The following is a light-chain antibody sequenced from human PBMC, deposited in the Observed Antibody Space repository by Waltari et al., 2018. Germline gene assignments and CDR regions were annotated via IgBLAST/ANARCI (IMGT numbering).Light chain of an antibody. J-gene: IGLJ2*01. CDR1: NSDVGAYNY. V-gene: IGLV2-11*01. CDR3: CSYAGRYTSV. CDR2: DVD. Sequence: QSALTQPRSVSGSPGQSVTLSCTGTNSDVGAYNYVSWYQQRPGKAPKLVIYDVDKRPSEVPDRFSGYKAGNTASLTISGLQADDEADYYCCSYAGRYTSVFGGGTKVTVL.